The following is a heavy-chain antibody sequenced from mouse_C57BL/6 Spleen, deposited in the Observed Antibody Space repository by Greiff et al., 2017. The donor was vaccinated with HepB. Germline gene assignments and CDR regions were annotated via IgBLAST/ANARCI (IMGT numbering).Heavy chain of an antibody. CDR2: IYWDDDK. V-gene: IGHV8-12*01. CDR1: GFSLSTSGMG. CDR3: ARSLDGYYVY. Sequence: QVQLQQSGPGILQSSQTLSLTCSFSGFSLSTSGMGVSWIRQPSGKGLEWLAHIYWDDDKRYNPSLKSRLTISKDTSRNQVFLTITSVDTADTATYDCARSLDGYYVYWGQGTTLTVSS. D-gene: IGHD2-3*01. J-gene: IGHJ2*01.